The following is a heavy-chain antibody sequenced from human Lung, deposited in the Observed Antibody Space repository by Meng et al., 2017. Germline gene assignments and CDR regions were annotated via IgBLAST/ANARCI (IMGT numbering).Heavy chain of an antibody. CDR3: ATGSGNINIRFDY. J-gene: IGHJ4*02. CDR2: INPNIGGT. V-gene: IGHV1-2*06. Sequence: QVQLVQSGAEVKEPGASVKVSCKASGYTFTGYYMHWVRQAPGQGLEWMGRINPNIGGTNYAQKFQGRVIMTRDTSISTAYMELSRLRSDDTAVYYCATGSGNINIRFDYWGQGTLVTVSS. D-gene: IGHD3-10*01. CDR1: GYTFTGYY.